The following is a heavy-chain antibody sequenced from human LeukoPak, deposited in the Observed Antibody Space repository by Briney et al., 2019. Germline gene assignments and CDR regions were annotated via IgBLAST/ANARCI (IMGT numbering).Heavy chain of an antibody. CDR3: ARVFGGAIDY. CDR1: GFTFSGYE. V-gene: IGHV3-48*03. D-gene: IGHD3-16*01. Sequence: GGSLRLSCAASGFTFSGYEMNWVRQAPGKGLEWVSYISSSGSTIYYADPVKGRFTISRDNAKNSLYLQMNSLRAEDTAVYYCARVFGGAIDYWGQGTLVTVSS. CDR2: ISSSGSTI. J-gene: IGHJ4*02.